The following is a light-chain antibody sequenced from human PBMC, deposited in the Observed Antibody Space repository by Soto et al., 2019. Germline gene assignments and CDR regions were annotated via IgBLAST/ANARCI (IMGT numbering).Light chain of an antibody. J-gene: IGLJ3*02. CDR1: SSDVGNYNL. CDR2: EGT. Sequence: QSALTQPASVSGSPGQSITISCTGTSSDVGNYNLVSWYQQHPGKAPKLMIYEGTKRPSGVSKRFSGSKSGNTASLTISGLQAEDEADYHCCSYAGSTTWVFGGGTKLTVL. V-gene: IGLV2-23*01. CDR3: CSYAGSTTWV.